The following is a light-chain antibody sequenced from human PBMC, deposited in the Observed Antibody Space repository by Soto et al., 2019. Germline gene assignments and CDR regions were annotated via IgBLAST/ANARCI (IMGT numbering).Light chain of an antibody. CDR1: QGISNY. Sequence: DIQMTQSPSSLSASVGDRVTITCRASQGISNYLAWFQQKPGKAPQSLIYAASTLKSGVPSRFRGPASGTDSTLTISSLQPEDSATYYCQEYITPPYTFRQGTKVEIK. CDR3: QEYITPPYT. V-gene: IGKV1-16*01. J-gene: IGKJ2*01. CDR2: AAS.